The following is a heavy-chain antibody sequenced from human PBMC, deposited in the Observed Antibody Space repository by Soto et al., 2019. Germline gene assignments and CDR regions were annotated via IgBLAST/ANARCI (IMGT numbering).Heavy chain of an antibody. CDR3: AGDKEVVNGFEN. Sequence: TGGSLRLSCAASGFSFSGYTMNWVRQAPGKGLEWVSSISGTGSYIYYADSLRGRFTISRDNAQKSVYLQMNTLRAEDTAVYYCAGDKEVVNGFENWGQGTLVTVSS. CDR1: GFSFSGYT. V-gene: IGHV3-21*01. CDR2: ISGTGSYI. J-gene: IGHJ4*02. D-gene: IGHD2-15*01.